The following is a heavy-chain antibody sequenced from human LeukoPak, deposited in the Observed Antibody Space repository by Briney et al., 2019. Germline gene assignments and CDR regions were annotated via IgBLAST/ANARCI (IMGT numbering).Heavy chain of an antibody. CDR1: GYTFSDYY. J-gene: IGHJ4*02. CDR3: ARGYCSSTSCFLDY. CDR2: IIPVFGTA. V-gene: IGHV1-69*05. D-gene: IGHD2-2*01. Sequence: GASVKVSCKTSGYTFSDYYIHWVRQAPGQGLEWMGGIIPVFGTANYAQRFQGRVTITTDESTSTAYMELTSLRSEDTAVYYCARGYCSSTSCFLDYWGQGTLVTVSS.